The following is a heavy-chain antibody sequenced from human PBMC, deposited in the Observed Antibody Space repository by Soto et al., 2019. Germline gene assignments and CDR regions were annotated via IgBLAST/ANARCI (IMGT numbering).Heavy chain of an antibody. Sequence: SETLSLTCTVSDGSISSYYWSWIRQPPGKGLEWIGYIYGTGTTNYSPSLTNRVTISVDMSKNQFSLKLSSVTAADTAVYYCARYYPYYDILTGYYKGNFDYWGQGTLVTVSS. CDR3: ARYYPYYDILTGYYKGNFDY. CDR1: DGSISSYY. CDR2: IYGTGTT. J-gene: IGHJ4*02. D-gene: IGHD3-9*01. V-gene: IGHV4-59*12.